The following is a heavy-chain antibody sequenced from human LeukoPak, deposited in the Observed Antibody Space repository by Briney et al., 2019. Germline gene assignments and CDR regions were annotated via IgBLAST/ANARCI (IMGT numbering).Heavy chain of an antibody. D-gene: IGHD6-6*01. CDR2: INPILGIA. Sequence: EASVKLSCTASGGTFTSYAISWVRQAPGQGLEWMGRINPILGIANYAQKFQGRVTITADKSTSAAYMELSSLRPEDAAVYYCAGETGYSSSPYYYGMDVWGQGTTVTVSS. J-gene: IGHJ6*02. CDR1: GGTFTSYA. V-gene: IGHV1-69*04. CDR3: AGETGYSSSPYYYGMDV.